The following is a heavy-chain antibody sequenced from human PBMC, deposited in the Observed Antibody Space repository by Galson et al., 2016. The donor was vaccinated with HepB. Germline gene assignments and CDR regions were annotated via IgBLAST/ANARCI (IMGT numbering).Heavy chain of an antibody. CDR2: IRNRAYGETT. V-gene: IGHV3-49*04. CDR3: TIDENGQPLGSGYFDY. CDR1: GFTFSGSS. J-gene: IGHJ4*02. Sequence: SLRLSCAASGFTFSGSSMHWVRQAPGKGLEWVACIRNRAYGETTHYAASVKGRFSISRDDSKNIAYLQMNSLKTEDTAIYYCTIDENGQPLGSGYFDYWGQGTLVTVSS. D-gene: IGHD2-8*01.